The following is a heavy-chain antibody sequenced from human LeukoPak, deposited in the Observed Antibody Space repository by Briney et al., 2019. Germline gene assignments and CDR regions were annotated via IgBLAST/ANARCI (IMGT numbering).Heavy chain of an antibody. Sequence: PSETLSLTCTVSGGSISSHYWSWIRQPPGKGLEWIGYIYYSGGTNYNPSLKSRVTISVDTSKNQFSLKLSSVTAADTAVYYCARVTTVTTKFDYWGQGTLVTVSS. D-gene: IGHD4-17*01. CDR1: GGSISSHY. V-gene: IGHV4-59*11. J-gene: IGHJ4*02. CDR2: IYYSGGT. CDR3: ARVTTVTTKFDY.